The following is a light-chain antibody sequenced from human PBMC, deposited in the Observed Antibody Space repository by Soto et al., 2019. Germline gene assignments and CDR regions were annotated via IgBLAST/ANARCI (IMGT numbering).Light chain of an antibody. V-gene: IGKV1-5*03. CDR3: QQYNGSPWT. Sequence: DIQMTQSPFTLSASVGDRVTITCRASQSISSWLAWYQQKPGSAPKLLIYQASTLQTGVPSRFSGSGSGTEFTLTISSLQPDDFATYYCQQYNGSPWTFGQGTKVDIK. CDR1: QSISSW. J-gene: IGKJ1*01. CDR2: QAS.